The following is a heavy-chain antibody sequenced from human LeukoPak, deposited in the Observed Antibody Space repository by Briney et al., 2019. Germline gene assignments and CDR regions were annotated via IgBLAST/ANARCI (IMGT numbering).Heavy chain of an antibody. Sequence: PGGSLRLSCSASGFTFSSHAMHWVRQAPGKGLEYVSTISSNGGRTYYADSVKGRFSISRDNFKNTLYLQMNSLRVEDTAVYYCARLVVVPVAAKYDYWGQGTLVTVSS. CDR2: ISSNGGRT. J-gene: IGHJ4*02. V-gene: IGHV3-64*04. D-gene: IGHD2-2*01. CDR1: GFTFSSHA. CDR3: ARLVVVPVAAKYDY.